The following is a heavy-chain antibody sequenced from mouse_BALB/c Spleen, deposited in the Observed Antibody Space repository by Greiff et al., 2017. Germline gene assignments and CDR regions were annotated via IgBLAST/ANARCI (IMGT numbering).Heavy chain of an antibody. CDR3: ARNYGYYFDY. CDR2: IYPGSGST. J-gene: IGHJ2*01. V-gene: IGHV1-55*01. Sequence: VQLQQSGAELVKPGTSVKLSCKASGYNFTSYWINWVKLRPGQGLEWIGDIYPGSGSTNYNEKFKSKATLTVDTSSSTAYMQLSSLASEDSALYYCARNYGYYFDYWGQGTTLTVSS. D-gene: IGHD2-2*01. CDR1: GYNFTSYW.